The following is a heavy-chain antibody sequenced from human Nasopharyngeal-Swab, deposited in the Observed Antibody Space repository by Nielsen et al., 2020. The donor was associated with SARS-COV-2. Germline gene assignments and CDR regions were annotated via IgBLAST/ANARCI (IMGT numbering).Heavy chain of an antibody. CDR3: ARGSTVSSYYHYMDV. D-gene: IGHD2-2*01. CDR2: FYSGGTT. CDR1: GFTVSSNY. J-gene: IGHJ6*03. V-gene: IGHV3-66*01. Sequence: GGSLRLSCAASGFTVSSNYMHWVRQAPGEGLEWVSAFYSGGTTYYADSVKGRVTISRDNSNNTVYLQMSSPRAEDTAVYYCARGSTVSSYYHYMDVWGKGTTVTVSS.